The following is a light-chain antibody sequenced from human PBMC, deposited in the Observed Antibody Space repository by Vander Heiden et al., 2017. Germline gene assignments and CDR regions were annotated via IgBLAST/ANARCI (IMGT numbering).Light chain of an antibody. CDR2: GSS. J-gene: IGKJ2*01. Sequence: ELVLTQSPGTLSLSPGERATLSCRTSQSVSSTYLAWYQQKPGQAPRLLIYGSSSRATGIPASFSGSGSGTDFTLTISRLEPEDFAVYYCQQYGSSPYTFGQGTKLEIK. CDR1: QSVSSTY. V-gene: IGKV3-20*01. CDR3: QQYGSSPYT.